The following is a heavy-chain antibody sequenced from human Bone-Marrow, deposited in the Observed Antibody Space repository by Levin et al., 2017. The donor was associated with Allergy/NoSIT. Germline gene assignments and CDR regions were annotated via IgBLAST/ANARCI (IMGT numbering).Heavy chain of an antibody. CDR2: ISSNGGDE. CDR1: GFTFNYYA. D-gene: IGHD6-13*01. Sequence: GGSLRLSCAASGFTFNYYAMHWVRQAPGKGLEWVAVISSNGGDEFYADSVKGRFTVSRDNSKNTVFLNMNSLRAEDTAVYHCAKETTAGNIFFYGMDVWGLGTTVTVSS. CDR3: AKETTAGNIFFYGMDV. V-gene: IGHV3-30*18. J-gene: IGHJ6*02.